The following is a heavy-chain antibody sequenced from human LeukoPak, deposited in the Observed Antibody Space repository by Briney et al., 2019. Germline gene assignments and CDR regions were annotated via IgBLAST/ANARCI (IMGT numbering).Heavy chain of an antibody. Sequence: ASVEVSCKASGYTFTSYGISWVRQAPGQGLEWMGWISAYNGNTNYAQKLQGRVTMTTDTSTSTAYMELRSLRSDDTAVYYCARDEFAHIVVVTATNAFDIWGQGTMVTVSS. V-gene: IGHV1-18*01. CDR1: GYTFTSYG. J-gene: IGHJ3*02. CDR2: ISAYNGNT. CDR3: ARDEFAHIVVVTATNAFDI. D-gene: IGHD2-21*02.